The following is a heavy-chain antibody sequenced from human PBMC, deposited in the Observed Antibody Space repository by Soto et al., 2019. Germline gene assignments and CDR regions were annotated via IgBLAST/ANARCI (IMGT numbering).Heavy chain of an antibody. V-gene: IGHV3-74*01. CDR1: GFTFSSYW. D-gene: IGHD6-13*01. Sequence: GGSLRLSCAASGFTFSSYWMHWVRQAPGKGLVWVSRINSDGSSTSYADSVKGRFTISRDNAKSTLYLQMNSLRAEDTAVYYCARVAAAGPYYFDYWGQGTLVTVSS. J-gene: IGHJ4*02. CDR3: ARVAAAGPYYFDY. CDR2: INSDGSST.